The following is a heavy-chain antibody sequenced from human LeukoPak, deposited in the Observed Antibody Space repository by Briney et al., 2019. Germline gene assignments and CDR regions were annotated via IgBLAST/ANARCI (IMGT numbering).Heavy chain of an antibody. J-gene: IGHJ4*02. V-gene: IGHV3-20*04. D-gene: IGHD2-2*01. CDR2: INWNGGRT. CDR1: GFTFDNYG. CDR3: ARDPSPAVFDY. Sequence: GDSLRLSCAASGFTFDNYGMSWVRQAPGKGLEWVSGINWNGGRTGYADSVKGRFTISRDNAKNSLYLQITSLRAEDTALYYCARDPSPAVFDYWGQGTLVTVSS.